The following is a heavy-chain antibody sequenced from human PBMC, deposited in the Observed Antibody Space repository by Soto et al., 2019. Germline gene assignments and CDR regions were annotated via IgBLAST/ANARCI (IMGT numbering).Heavy chain of an antibody. CDR3: ARGHRYGDFAGTYHFDS. D-gene: IGHD4-17*01. V-gene: IGHV3-33*01. CDR2: IWHDGSNL. CDR1: GFIFSSFG. Sequence: QVEVMESGGGVVQPGRSLRLSCEVSGFIFSSFGFHWVRQAPGKGLEWVAGIWHDGSNLYYAESVKGRFTISRDNVKSRLYLQKDSQRVDYAGVYHCARGHRYGDFAGTYHFDSCGQGTQVTVST. J-gene: IGHJ4*02.